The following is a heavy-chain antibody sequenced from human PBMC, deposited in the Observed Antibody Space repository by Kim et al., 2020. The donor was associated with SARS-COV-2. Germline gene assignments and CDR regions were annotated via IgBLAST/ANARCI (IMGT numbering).Heavy chain of an antibody. J-gene: IGHJ3*01. D-gene: IGHD3-10*01. CDR1: GGSISGSY. Sequence: SETLSLTCAVYGGSISGSYWSWIRQPPGKGLEWMGIISHSGRSNYNPSPKSRVTISIDTSKYQYSLYLTPVTAADTAADFCARRMSNTTGWGCHYCVVWG. V-gene: IGHV4-34*01. CDR2: ISHSGRS. CDR3: ARRMSNTTGWGCHYCVV.